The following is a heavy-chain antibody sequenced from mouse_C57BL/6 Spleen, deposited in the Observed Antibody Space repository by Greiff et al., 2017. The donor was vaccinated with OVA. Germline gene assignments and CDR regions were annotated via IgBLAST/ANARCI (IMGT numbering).Heavy chain of an antibody. V-gene: IGHV1-4*01. J-gene: IGHJ1*03. Sequence: QVQLKESGAELARPGASVKMSCKASGYTFTSYTMHWVKQRPGQGLEWIGYINPSSGYTKYNQKFKDKATLTADKSSSTAYMQLSSLTSEDSAVYYCARSPVKYWYFDVWGTGTTVTVSS. CDR2: INPSSGYT. CDR3: ARSPVKYWYFDV. D-gene: IGHD2-13*01. CDR1: GYTFTSYT.